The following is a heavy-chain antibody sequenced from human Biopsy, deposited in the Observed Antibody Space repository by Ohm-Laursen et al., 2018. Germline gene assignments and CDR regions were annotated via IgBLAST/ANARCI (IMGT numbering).Heavy chain of an antibody. Sequence: GTLSLTCSVSGGSLSNFYWSWIRQPAGKGLEWIGRMYISGTTNYNPSLKSRVIISADTSKNQFSLKLSSVTAADTAMYYCAAYYYDSSGYFYAFHYWGQGTLVTVSS. CDR3: AAYYYDSSGYFYAFHY. CDR2: MYISGTT. V-gene: IGHV4-4*07. CDR1: GGSLSNFY. J-gene: IGHJ4*02. D-gene: IGHD3-22*01.